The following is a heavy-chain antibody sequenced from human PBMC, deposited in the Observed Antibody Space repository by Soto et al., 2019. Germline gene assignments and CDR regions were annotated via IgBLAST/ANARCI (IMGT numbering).Heavy chain of an antibody. CDR3: ARALTLRAFDI. D-gene: IGHD3-9*01. Sequence: SETLSLTCTVSGGSISSGDYYWSWIRHPPGKGLEWIGYIYYSGSTYYNPSLKSRVTISVDTSKNQFSLKLSSVTAADTAVYYCARALTLRAFDIWGQGTMVTVSS. CDR2: IYYSGST. CDR1: GGSISSGDYY. V-gene: IGHV4-30-4*01. J-gene: IGHJ3*02.